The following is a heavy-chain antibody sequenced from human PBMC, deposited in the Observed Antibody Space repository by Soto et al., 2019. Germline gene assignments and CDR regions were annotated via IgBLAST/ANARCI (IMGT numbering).Heavy chain of an antibody. CDR3: AKDYVGASSPNYYYGMDV. Sequence: PGGSLRLSCAAPGFTFSSYAMSWVRQAPGKGLEWVSAISGSGGSTYYADSVKGRFTISRDNSKNTLYLQMNSLRAEDTAVYYCAKDYVGASSPNYYYGMDVWGQGTTVIVSS. J-gene: IGHJ6*02. CDR1: GFTFSSYA. D-gene: IGHD1-26*01. CDR2: ISGSGGST. V-gene: IGHV3-23*01.